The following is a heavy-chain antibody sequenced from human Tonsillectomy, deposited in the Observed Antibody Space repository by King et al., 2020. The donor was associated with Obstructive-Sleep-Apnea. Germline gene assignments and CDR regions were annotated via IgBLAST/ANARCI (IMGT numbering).Heavy chain of an antibody. Sequence: VQLVESGGGVVQPGRSLRLSCAASGFTFISYAMHWVRQAPGKGLEWVAVISYDGSNKYYADSVKGRFTISRDNSKNTLYLQMNSLRAEDTAVYYCARDPYDSSGYPSYYFDYWGQGTLVTVSS. CDR2: ISYDGSNK. CDR1: GFTFISYA. D-gene: IGHD3-22*01. V-gene: IGHV3-30*04. CDR3: ARDPYDSSGYPSYYFDY. J-gene: IGHJ4*02.